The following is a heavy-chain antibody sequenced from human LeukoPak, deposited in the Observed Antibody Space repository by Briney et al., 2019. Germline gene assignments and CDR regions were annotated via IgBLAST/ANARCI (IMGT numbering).Heavy chain of an antibody. CDR2: IKQDGSEK. D-gene: IGHD3-22*01. CDR1: GFTFSSYW. J-gene: IGHJ4*02. V-gene: IGHV3-7*01. Sequence: GGSLRLSCAASGFTFSSYWMSWVRQAPGKGLEGVANIKQDGSEKYYVDSVKGRFTISRDSAKNSLYLQMNSLRAEDTAVYYCARDLGYYYDSSGYFDYWGQGTLVTVSS. CDR3: ARDLGYYYDSSGYFDY.